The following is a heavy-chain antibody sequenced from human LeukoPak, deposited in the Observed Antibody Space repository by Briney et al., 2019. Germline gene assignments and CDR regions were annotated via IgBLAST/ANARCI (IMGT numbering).Heavy chain of an antibody. D-gene: IGHD5-12*01. CDR2: ISYEGGNR. V-gene: IGHV3-30*09. J-gene: IGHJ6*02. CDR1: GFTFDTYG. Sequence: GGSLRLSCAASGFTFDTYGLQWVRQAPGKGLEWVAAISYEGGNRYYANSVKGRFAISRDNLQTTLYLQMDSLGDDDTAVYYCARVLGNGYSGFDLFNYGLDVWGQGTTVTVSS. CDR3: ARVLGNGYSGFDLFNYGLDV.